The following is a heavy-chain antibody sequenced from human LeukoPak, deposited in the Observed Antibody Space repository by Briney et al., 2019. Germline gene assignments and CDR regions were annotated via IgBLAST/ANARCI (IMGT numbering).Heavy chain of an antibody. D-gene: IGHD6-6*01. V-gene: IGHV4-39*01. J-gene: IGHJ4*02. CDR2: IYYSGST. CDR1: GGSLSSSSYY. CDR3: ASREGDSSSALD. Sequence: SETLSLTCTVSGGSLSSSSYYWGWIRQPPGKGLEWIGSIYYSGSTYYNPSLKSRVTISVDTSKNQFSLKLSSVTAADTAVYYCASREGDSSSALDWGQGTLVTVSS.